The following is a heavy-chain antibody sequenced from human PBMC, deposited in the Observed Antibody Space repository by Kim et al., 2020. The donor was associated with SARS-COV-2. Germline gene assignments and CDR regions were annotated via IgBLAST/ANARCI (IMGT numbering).Heavy chain of an antibody. V-gene: IGHV1-2*02. CDR2: INPNSGGT. Sequence: ASVKVSCKASGYTFTGYYMHWVRQAPGQGLEWMGWINPNSGGTNYAQKFQGRVTMTRDTSISTAYMELSRLRSDDTAVYYCARAYDYGDFSPHMDVWGKGTTVTVSS. CDR3: ARAYDYGDFSPHMDV. J-gene: IGHJ6*03. CDR1: GYTFTGYY. D-gene: IGHD4-17*01.